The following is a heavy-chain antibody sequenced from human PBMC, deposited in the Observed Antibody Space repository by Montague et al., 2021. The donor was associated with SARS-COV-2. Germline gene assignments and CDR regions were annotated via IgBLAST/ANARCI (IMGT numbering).Heavy chain of an antibody. CDR1: GGSISSYS. CDR2: IFYSGST. J-gene: IGHJ4*02. CDR3: ARHKAWNVAPYYFDY. V-gene: IGHV4-59*08. D-gene: IGHD1-1*01. Sequence: SETLSLTCTVSGGSISSYSWSWIRQPPGKGLEWIGSIFYSGSTNYNPSLKSRVTISVDTSKKQFSLKLSSVTAADTAVYFCARHKAWNVAPYYFDYWGQGTVVTVSS.